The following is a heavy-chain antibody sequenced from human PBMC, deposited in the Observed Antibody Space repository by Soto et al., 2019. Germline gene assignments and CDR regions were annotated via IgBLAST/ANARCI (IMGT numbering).Heavy chain of an antibody. Sequence: WTWIRQPPGKGLEWIGYTYYTGISYYNPSLKSRVSISVDTSKNQFSLNLSSVMAADTAVYYCARIATNAFDIWGQGTMVTVSS. V-gene: IGHV4-31*02. J-gene: IGHJ3*02. D-gene: IGHD6-13*01. CDR3: ARIATNAFDI. CDR2: TYYTGIS.